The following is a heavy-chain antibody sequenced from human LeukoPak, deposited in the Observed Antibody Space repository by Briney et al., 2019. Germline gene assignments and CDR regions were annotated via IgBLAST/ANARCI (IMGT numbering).Heavy chain of an antibody. J-gene: IGHJ3*02. CDR3: AKDRGLVGATGAFDI. CDR1: GFTFSSYA. D-gene: IGHD1-26*01. CDR2: ISGSGGST. V-gene: IGHV3-23*01. Sequence: GGSLRLSCAASGFTFSSYAMSWVRQAPGKGLEWVSAISGSGGSTYYADSVKGRFTISRDNSKNTLYLQMNSLRAEDTAVCYCAKDRGLVGATGAFDIWGQGTMVTVSS.